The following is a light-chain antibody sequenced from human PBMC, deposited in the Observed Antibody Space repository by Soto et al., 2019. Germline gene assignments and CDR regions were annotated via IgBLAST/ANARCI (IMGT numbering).Light chain of an antibody. Sequence: EIVFTQSPGTLSLSPGERATLSCRASQSVGTYLAWYQQKPGQAPRLLMYGASSRATGIPDRFSGSGSGTDFTLTISRXEPDDLAVYYCQQYVSIPLTFGGGTKVDIK. CDR1: QSVGTY. V-gene: IGKV3-20*01. CDR2: GAS. J-gene: IGKJ4*01. CDR3: QQYVSIPLT.